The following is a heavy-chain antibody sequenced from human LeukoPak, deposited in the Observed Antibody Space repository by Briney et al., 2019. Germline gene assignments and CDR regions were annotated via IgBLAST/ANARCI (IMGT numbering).Heavy chain of an antibody. Sequence: GGSLRLSCAASGFTFSTYSMNWVRQAPGKGLEWVSSISRSSTSKYYVDSVKGRFTISRDNAKNSLYLQMNSLRAEDTAVYFCARVPAIVVVPSDRYVDYWGQGTLVSVSS. J-gene: IGHJ4*02. V-gene: IGHV3-21*01. CDR1: GFTFSTYS. D-gene: IGHD2-2*01. CDR3: ARVPAIVVVPSDRYVDY. CDR2: ISRSSTSK.